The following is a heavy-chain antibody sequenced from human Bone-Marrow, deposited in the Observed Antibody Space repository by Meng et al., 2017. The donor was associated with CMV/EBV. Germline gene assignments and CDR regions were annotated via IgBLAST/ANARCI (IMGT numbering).Heavy chain of an antibody. CDR1: GGSISSYY. J-gene: IGHJ6*02. Sequence: SETLSLTCTVSGGSISSYYWSWIRQPPGKGLEWIGYIHYSGSTNYNPSLKSRVTISVDTSKNQFSLKLSSVTAADTAVYYCARDRVYYDFWSGYSSGMDVWGQGTTVTVSS. V-gene: IGHV4-59*01. D-gene: IGHD3-3*01. CDR2: IHYSGST. CDR3: ARDRVYYDFWSGYSSGMDV.